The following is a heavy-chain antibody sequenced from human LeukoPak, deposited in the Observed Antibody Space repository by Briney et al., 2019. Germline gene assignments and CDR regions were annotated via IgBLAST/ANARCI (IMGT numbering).Heavy chain of an antibody. V-gene: IGHV3-30*02. CDR3: ATITGSRDY. D-gene: IGHD1-20*01. CDR2: ISHDGENK. CDR1: GFTMNKYG. J-gene: IGHJ4*02. Sequence: QSGGSLRLSCAASGFTMNKYGIHWVRQAPGKGLEWVALISHDGENKFYADSVKGRFTISRDNSKNTVYLQMGSLRAEDTSLYYCATITGSRDYWGQGSLVTVSS.